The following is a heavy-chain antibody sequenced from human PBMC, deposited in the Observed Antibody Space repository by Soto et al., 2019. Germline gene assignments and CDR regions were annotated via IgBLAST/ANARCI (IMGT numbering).Heavy chain of an antibody. CDR1: GGSINSYY. V-gene: IGHV4-4*07. J-gene: IGHJ6*02. CDR3: ARDSSYSGYNYYGMDV. CDR2: IYFSGET. D-gene: IGHD1-26*01. Sequence: SETLSLTCTVSGGSINSYYWSWIRQPTGKGLEWIGRIYFSGETNYNPSLKSRLTMSVDTSKTQFSLKLSSVTAADKAVYYCARDSSYSGYNYYGMDVWGQGTTVTVSS.